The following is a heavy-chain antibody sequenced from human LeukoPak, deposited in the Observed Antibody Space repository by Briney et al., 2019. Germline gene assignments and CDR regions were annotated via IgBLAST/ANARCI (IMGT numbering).Heavy chain of an antibody. Sequence: SETLSLTCTVSGGSTSSYYWSWIRQPPGKGLEWIGYIYYSRSTNYNPSLKSRVTISVDTSKNQFSLRLSSVTAADTAVYYCARVTGYMIEDYFDYWGQGTLVTVSS. V-gene: IGHV4-59*01. CDR3: ARVTGYMIEDYFDY. CDR2: IYYSRST. D-gene: IGHD3-22*01. CDR1: GGSTSSYY. J-gene: IGHJ4*02.